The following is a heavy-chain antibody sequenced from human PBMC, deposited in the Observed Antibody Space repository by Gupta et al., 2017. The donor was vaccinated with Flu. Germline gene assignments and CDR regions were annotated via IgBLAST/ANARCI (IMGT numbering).Heavy chain of an antibody. CDR3: AKARIEGAWGTDAFDI. J-gene: IGHJ3*02. Sequence: EVQLVESGGGLVQPGRSPRLSCAASGFTFDDYAMHWVRQAPGKGLEWVSGISWNSGSIGYADSVKGRFTISRDNAKNSLYLQMNSLRAEDTALYYCAKARIEGAWGTDAFDIWGQGTMVTVSS. CDR1: GFTFDDYA. V-gene: IGHV3-9*01. CDR2: ISWNSGSI. D-gene: IGHD3-16*01.